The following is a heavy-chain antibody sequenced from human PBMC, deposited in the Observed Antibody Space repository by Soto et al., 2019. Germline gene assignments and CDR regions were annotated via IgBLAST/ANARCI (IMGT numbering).Heavy chain of an antibody. Sequence: PSETLSLTCTVSGGSISSGGYYWSWIRQHPGKGLEWIGYIYYSGSTYYNPSLKSRVTISVDTSKNQFSLKLSSVTAADAAVYYCARDRSPYDFDYWGQGTLVTVSS. D-gene: IGHD4-17*01. J-gene: IGHJ4*02. CDR3: ARDRSPYDFDY. V-gene: IGHV4-31*03. CDR1: GGSISSGGYY. CDR2: IYYSGST.